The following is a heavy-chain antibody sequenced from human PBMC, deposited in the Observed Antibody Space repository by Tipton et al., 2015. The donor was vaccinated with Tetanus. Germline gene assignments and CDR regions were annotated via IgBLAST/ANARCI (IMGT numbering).Heavy chain of an antibody. D-gene: IGHD3-3*01. CDR2: IYESGDT. CDR1: GASIRGGTFY. V-gene: IGHV4-39*01. J-gene: IGHJ4*02. Sequence: TLSITCTVSGASIRGGTFYWGWIRQPPGKGLEWIGSIYESGDTYYIPSLKSRVTISVDTSTNQFSLTLNSMAAADTGVYYCARHQGGYFTPFDYWGQGKLVTVSS. CDR3: ARHQGGYFTPFDY.